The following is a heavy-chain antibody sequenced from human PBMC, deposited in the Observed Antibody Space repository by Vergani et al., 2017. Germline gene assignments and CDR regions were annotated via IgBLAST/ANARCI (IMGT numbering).Heavy chain of an antibody. CDR3: ARDMGRAAAATGCMDV. CDR2: ISSSSSYI. Sequence: EVQLVESGGGLVKPGGSLRLSCAASGFTFSSYSMNWVRQAPGKGLEWVSSISSSSSYIYYADSVKGRFTISRDNAKNSLYLQMNSLRAEDTAVYYCARDMGRAAAATGCMDVWGQGTTVTVSS. J-gene: IGHJ6*02. CDR1: GFTFSSYS. D-gene: IGHD6-13*01. V-gene: IGHV3-21*01.